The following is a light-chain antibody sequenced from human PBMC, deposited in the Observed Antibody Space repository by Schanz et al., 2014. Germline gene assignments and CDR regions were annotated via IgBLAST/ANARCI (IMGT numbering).Light chain of an antibody. CDR1: QSVSSSY. V-gene: IGKV3D-20*02. J-gene: IGKJ4*01. CDR2: GAS. CDR3: QQRTSWPLT. Sequence: EIVLTQSPATLSLSPGERATLSCRASQSVSSSYLAWYQQKPGQAPRLLIYGASSRATGIPDRFSGSGSGTDFTLTISRLEPEDFAVYYCQQRTSWPLTFGGGTKVEIK.